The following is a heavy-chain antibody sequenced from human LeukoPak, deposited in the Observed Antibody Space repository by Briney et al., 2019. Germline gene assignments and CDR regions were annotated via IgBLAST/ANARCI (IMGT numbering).Heavy chain of an antibody. Sequence: SETLSLTCTVSGGSISSGSYYWNWIRQPAGKGLEWIGRIYSSGSTNYNPSLKSRVTISVDTSKNQFSLKLSSVTAADTAVYYCARGQTGQLLSEHWGQGTLVTVSS. V-gene: IGHV4-61*02. CDR1: GGSISSGSYY. CDR3: ARGQTGQLLSEH. J-gene: IGHJ1*01. CDR2: IYSSGST. D-gene: IGHD2-2*01.